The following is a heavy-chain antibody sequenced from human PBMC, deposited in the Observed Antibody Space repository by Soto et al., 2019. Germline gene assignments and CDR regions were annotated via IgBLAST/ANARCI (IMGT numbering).Heavy chain of an antibody. J-gene: IGHJ5*02. Sequence: QVQLVQSGGEVRKPGASVKVSCKTSGYTFASYSITWVRQAPGQGLEWLGWISPDNGNTNYAQKVQGRVTMSTDTSTSTVYMELRSLRSDDTAVYYCARDNDCFGPWGQGTLVTVSS. CDR1: GYTFASYS. CDR2: ISPDNGNT. V-gene: IGHV1-18*01. CDR3: ARDNDCFGP. D-gene: IGHD2-8*01.